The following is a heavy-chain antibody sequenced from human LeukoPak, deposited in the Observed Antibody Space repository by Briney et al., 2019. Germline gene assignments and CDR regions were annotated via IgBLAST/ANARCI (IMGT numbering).Heavy chain of an antibody. CDR1: GFTFDDYA. CDR3: AKDGDRNGMDV. D-gene: IGHD3-10*01. Sequence: GGSLRLSCAASGFTFDDYAMHWIRQAPGKGLEWVSGISWNSGSIGYAVSVKGRFTISRDNAKNSLYLQMNSLRAEDTALYYCAKDGDRNGMDVWGQGTTVTVSS. J-gene: IGHJ6*02. V-gene: IGHV3-9*01. CDR2: ISWNSGSI.